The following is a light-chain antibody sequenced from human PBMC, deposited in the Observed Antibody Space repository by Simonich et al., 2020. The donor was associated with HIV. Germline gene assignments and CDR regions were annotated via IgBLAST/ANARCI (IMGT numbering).Light chain of an antibody. J-gene: IGKJ1*01. CDR1: QTFLYSSNNKKY. CDR2: WAS. V-gene: IGKV4-1*01. CDR3: QQYYSTWT. Sequence: DIVMTQSPDSLAVSLGERATINCKSSQTFLYSSNNKKYLAWYQQKPGQPPKLLIYWASTRQAGVPDRFSGSGSGTDFTLTISRLQAEDVAVYYCQQYYSTWTFGQGTKVEIK.